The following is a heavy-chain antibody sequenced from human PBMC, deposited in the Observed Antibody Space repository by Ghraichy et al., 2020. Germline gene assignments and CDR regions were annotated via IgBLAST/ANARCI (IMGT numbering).Heavy chain of an antibody. V-gene: IGHV3-33*01. CDR1: GFTFSSYG. CDR2: IWYDGSNK. J-gene: IGHJ3*02. Sequence: GGSLRLSCAASGFTFSSYGMHWVRQAPGKGLEWVAVIWYDGSNKYYADSVKGRFTISRDNSKNTLYLQMNSLRAEDTAVYYCARDLRLLAFDIWGQGTMVTVSS. D-gene: IGHD5-12*01. CDR3: ARDLRLLAFDI.